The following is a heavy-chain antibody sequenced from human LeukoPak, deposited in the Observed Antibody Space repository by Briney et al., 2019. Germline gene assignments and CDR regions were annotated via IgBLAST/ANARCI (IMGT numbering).Heavy chain of an antibody. Sequence: PSETLSLTCTVSGGSVSISNYYRGWVRQPPGKGLEWVGSIYYSGNTYYNPSLKSRVTISVDTSQNQFSLKLFSLTAADTAVYYCSRHAHSPSYEFWGQGILVTVSS. CDR3: SRHAHSPSYEF. J-gene: IGHJ4*02. V-gene: IGHV4-39*01. CDR2: IYYSGNT. CDR1: GGSVSISNYY. D-gene: IGHD3-3*01.